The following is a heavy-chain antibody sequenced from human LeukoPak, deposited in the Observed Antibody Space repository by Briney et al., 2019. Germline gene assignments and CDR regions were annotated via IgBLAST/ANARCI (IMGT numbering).Heavy chain of an antibody. Sequence: GGSVRLSCAASGFTFSSYSMNWVRQAPGKGLQWVSSISSSSSYIYYADSVKGRFTISRDNAKNSLYLQMNSLRAEDTAVYYCAREGVSYGYYYYYYMDVWGKGTTVTVSS. D-gene: IGHD5-18*01. CDR1: GFTFSSYS. CDR2: ISSSSSYI. J-gene: IGHJ6*03. V-gene: IGHV3-21*01. CDR3: AREGVSYGYYYYYYMDV.